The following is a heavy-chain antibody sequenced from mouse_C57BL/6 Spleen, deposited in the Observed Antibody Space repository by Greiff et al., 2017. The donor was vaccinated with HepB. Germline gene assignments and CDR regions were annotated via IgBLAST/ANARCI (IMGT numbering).Heavy chain of an antibody. CDR2: IDPETGGT. Sequence: VQLQQSGAELVRPGASVTLSCKASGYTFTDYEMHWVKQTPVHGLEWIGAIDPETGGTAYNQKFKGKAILTADKSSSTAYMELRSLTSEDSAVYYCTRLGPGAYYYAMDYWGQGTSVTVSS. D-gene: IGHD4-1*01. J-gene: IGHJ4*01. V-gene: IGHV1-15*01. CDR3: TRLGPGAYYYAMDY. CDR1: GYTFTDYE.